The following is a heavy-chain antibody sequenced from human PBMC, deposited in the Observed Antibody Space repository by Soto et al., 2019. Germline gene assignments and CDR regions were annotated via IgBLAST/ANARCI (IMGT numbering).Heavy chain of an antibody. Sequence: QVQLQESGPGLVESSQTLSLTCTVSGVSISSGGYYWGWIRQHPGKGLEWLGNIYYSGRTYYNPSLKSRLLMSVDTSKTHFSLNLNSVPAADTAMYFLASVVGGDSEYYVDYWGPGVLVTVSA. CDR3: ASVVGGDSEYYVDY. D-gene: IGHD2-21*02. CDR1: GVSISSGGYY. J-gene: IGHJ4*02. V-gene: IGHV4-31*03. CDR2: IYYSGRT.